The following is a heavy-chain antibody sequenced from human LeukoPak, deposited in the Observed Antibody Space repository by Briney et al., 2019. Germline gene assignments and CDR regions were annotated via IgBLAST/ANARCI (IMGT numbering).Heavy chain of an antibody. D-gene: IGHD1-26*01. V-gene: IGHV3-23*01. J-gene: IGHJ4*02. CDR3: ARKAQYTGPSPLDY. CDR1: GFTFTSYS. Sequence: GGSLRLSCAASGFTFTSYSMSWVRQAPGKGLEWVSGTSDRGDYTYYADSVKGRFAISRDSSRNTLFRQMNSLRAEDTALYFRARKAQYTGPSPLDYWGQGTLVTVSS. CDR2: TSDRGDYT.